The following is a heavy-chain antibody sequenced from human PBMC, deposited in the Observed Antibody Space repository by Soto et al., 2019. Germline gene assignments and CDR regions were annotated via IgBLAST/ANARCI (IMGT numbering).Heavy chain of an antibody. CDR2: ISAYNGNT. D-gene: IGHD2-15*01. J-gene: IGHJ5*02. V-gene: IGHV1-18*01. CDR1: GYTFTSYG. CDR3: ARHPVIVVTPLAWFDP. Sequence: QVQLVQSGAEVKKPGASVKVSCKASGYTFTSYGISWVRQAPGQGLEWMGWISAYNGNTNYAQKLQGRATMTTDTSTSTAYSELGSLRSDDTAVYYCARHPVIVVTPLAWFDPWGQGTLVTVSS.